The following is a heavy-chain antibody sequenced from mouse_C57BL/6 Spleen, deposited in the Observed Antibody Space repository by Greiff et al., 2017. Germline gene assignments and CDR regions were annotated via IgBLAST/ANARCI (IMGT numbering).Heavy chain of an antibody. CDR3: ARYTVWLPFDY. D-gene: IGHD2-2*01. CDR2: IRNKANGYTT. V-gene: IGHV7-3*01. CDR1: GFTFTDYY. J-gene: IGHJ2*01. Sequence: EVKLMESGGGLVQPGGSLSLSCAASGFTFTDYYMSWVRQPPGKALEWLGFIRNKANGYTTEYSASVKGRFTISRDNSQSILYLQMNALRAEDSATYYCARYTVWLPFDYWGQGTTLTVSS.